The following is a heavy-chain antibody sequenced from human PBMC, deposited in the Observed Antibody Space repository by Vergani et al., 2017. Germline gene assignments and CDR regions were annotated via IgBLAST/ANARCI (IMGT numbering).Heavy chain of an antibody. CDR1: GYSFTNYW. V-gene: IGHV5-51*01. CDR3: ARPLSTGTTIYYFDF. Sequence: EVQLVQSGAEVKKPGESLKISCKGSGYSFTNYWIGWVRQMPGKGLEWMGIIYPGDSDTRYSPSFQGQVTISADKSISTAYLQWSSLEASDTAMYYCARPLSTGTTIYYFDFWGQGTLVTVSS. CDR2: IYPGDSDT. D-gene: IGHD1-7*01. J-gene: IGHJ4*02.